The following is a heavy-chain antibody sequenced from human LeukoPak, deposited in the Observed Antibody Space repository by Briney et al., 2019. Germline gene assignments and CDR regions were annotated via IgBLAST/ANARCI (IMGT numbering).Heavy chain of an antibody. CDR2: IPYDGRNNK. J-gene: IGHJ4*02. V-gene: IGHV3-30-3*02. CDR1: GFTFDSST. CDR3: AKRRAYKAVAGTPRD. Sequence: PGGSLRLSCAASGFTFDSSTMHWVRQAPGKGLEWVAVIPYDGRNNKDYADSVKGRFTISRDNSKNTLDLQMNSLRAEDTAVYYCAKRRAYKAVAGTPRDWGQGTLVTVSS. D-gene: IGHD6-19*01.